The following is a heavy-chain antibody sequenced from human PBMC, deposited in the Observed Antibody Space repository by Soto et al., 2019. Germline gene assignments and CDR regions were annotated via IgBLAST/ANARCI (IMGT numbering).Heavy chain of an antibody. Sequence: SETLSLTCAVSSGSISSSNWWSWVRQPPGKGLEWIGEIYHSGSTNYNPSLKSRVTISVDKSKNQFSLKLSSVTAADTAVYYCARDGNRDPTSRPYAFDIWGQGTMVT. V-gene: IGHV4-4*02. CDR3: ARDGNRDPTSRPYAFDI. D-gene: IGHD2-15*01. CDR2: IYHSGST. J-gene: IGHJ3*02. CDR1: SGSISSSNW.